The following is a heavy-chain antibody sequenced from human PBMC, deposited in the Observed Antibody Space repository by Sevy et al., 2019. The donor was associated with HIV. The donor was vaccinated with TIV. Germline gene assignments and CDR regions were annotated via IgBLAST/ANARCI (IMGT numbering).Heavy chain of an antibody. V-gene: IGHV3-30*02. J-gene: IGHJ4*02. Sequence: GGSLRLSCAASGFTFSSFGMHWVRQAPGKGLEWVAFIRYDGKGKYYAESVKGRFTISRDNSKNTLFLQMNSLRSEDTAVYYCTKNTASAGVGGFDYWGQGTLVTVSS. D-gene: IGHD6-13*01. CDR1: GFTFSSFG. CDR3: TKNTASAGVGGFDY. CDR2: IRYDGKGK.